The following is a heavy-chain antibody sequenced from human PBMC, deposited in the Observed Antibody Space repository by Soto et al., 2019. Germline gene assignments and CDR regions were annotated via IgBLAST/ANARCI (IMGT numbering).Heavy chain of an antibody. CDR2: IYYSGRT. J-gene: IGHJ6*03. V-gene: IGHV4-59*01. CDR3: VRFAAAGTHYYYYMDV. D-gene: IGHD6-13*01. Sequence: PSETLSLTCTVSDDSISSYYWSWIRQPPGKGLEWIGCIYYSGRTNHNPSLKSRVTISVDTSKNQFSLKLSSVTAADTAVYYCVRFAAAGTHYYYYMDVWGKGTTVTVSS. CDR1: DDSISSYY.